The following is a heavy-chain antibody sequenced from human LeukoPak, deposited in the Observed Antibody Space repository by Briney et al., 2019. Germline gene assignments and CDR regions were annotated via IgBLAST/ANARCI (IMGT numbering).Heavy chain of an antibody. Sequence: PGGSLRLSCAASGFTFSSYSMNWVRQAPGKGLEWVSSISSSSSYIYYADSVKGRFTISRDNAKNSLYLQMNSLRAEDTAVYYCARDSTKSPGSDMERRGGFGYWGQGTLVTVSS. CDR3: ARDSTKSPGSDMERRGGFGY. V-gene: IGHV3-21*01. J-gene: IGHJ4*02. CDR2: ISSSSSYI. CDR1: GFTFSSYS. D-gene: IGHD1-1*01.